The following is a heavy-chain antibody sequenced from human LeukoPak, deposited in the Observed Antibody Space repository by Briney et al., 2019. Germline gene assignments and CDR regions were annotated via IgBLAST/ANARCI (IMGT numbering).Heavy chain of an antibody. CDR1: GGSISSYY. J-gene: IGHJ6*02. CDR2: IYYSGST. V-gene: IGHV4-59*08. Sequence: KPSETLSLTCTVSGGSISSYYWSWIRQPPGKGLEWIGYIYYSGSTNYNPSLKSRVTISVGTSKNQFSLKLSSVTAADTAVYYCARSVVVVAADYYYYGMDVWGQGTTVTVSS. D-gene: IGHD2-15*01. CDR3: ARSVVVVAADYYYYGMDV.